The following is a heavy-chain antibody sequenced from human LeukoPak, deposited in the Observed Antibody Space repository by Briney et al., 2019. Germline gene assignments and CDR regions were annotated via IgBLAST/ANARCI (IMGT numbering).Heavy chain of an antibody. CDR3: ANEAADY. CDR1: GCTFTDYY. J-gene: IGHJ4*02. CDR2: IKPNSGGT. V-gene: IGHV1-2*02. Sequence: ASVKVSCKTSGCTFTDYYMHWVRQAPGQGLEWMGWIKPNSGGTKYAQKFRGRVTMTRDTSISTAYMELTRLRSDDTAVYYCANEAADYWGQGTLVTVSS.